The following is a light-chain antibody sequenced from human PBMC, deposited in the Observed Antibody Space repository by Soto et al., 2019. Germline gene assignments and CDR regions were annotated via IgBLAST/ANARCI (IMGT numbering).Light chain of an antibody. CDR1: KSVSSSY. Sequence: IVLTLSPGTLSWSPGERTTLSCRSSKSVSSSYLAWYQQEPGQAPSLLIYGAFSRATGIPDRFSGSGSVTDFTLTISRLEPEDFAVYYCQQYGSSPQTFGQGTKVEIK. CDR3: QQYGSSPQT. V-gene: IGKV3-20*01. CDR2: GAF. J-gene: IGKJ1*01.